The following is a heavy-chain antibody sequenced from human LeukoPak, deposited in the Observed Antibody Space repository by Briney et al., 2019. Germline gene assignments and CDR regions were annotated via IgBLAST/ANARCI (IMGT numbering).Heavy chain of an antibody. CDR2: IYYSGST. CDR3: AREGGYSYGYYYYYYGMDV. CDR1: GGSISSYY. J-gene: IGHJ6*02. V-gene: IGHV4-59*01. Sequence: PSETLSLTCTVSGGSISSYYWSWIRQPPGKGLEWIGYIYYSGSTNYNPSLKCRVTISVDTSKNQFSLKLSSVTAADTAVYYCAREGGYSYGYYYYYYGMDVWGQGTTVTVSS. D-gene: IGHD5-18*01.